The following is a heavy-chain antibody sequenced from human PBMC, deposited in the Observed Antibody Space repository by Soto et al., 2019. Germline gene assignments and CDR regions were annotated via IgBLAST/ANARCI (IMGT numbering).Heavy chain of an antibody. V-gene: IGHV3-21*01. J-gene: IGHJ6*02. D-gene: IGHD3-16*02. CDR1: GFTFSSYS. CDR2: ISSSSSYI. Sequence: LRLSCAASGFTFSSYSMNWVRQAPGKGLEWVSSISSSSSYIYCADSVKGRFTISRDNAKNSLYLQMNSLRAEDTAVYYCARGVMITFGGVIVIPGTSYYYYGMDVWGQGTTVTVS. CDR3: ARGVMITFGGVIVIPGTSYYYYGMDV.